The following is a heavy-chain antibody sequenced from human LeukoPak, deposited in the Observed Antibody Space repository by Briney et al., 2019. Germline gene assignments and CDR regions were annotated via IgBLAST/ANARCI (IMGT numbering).Heavy chain of an antibody. CDR1: GGSISSYY. V-gene: IGHV4-59*08. CDR3: ARGLLYSGSFARNWFDS. D-gene: IGHD1-26*01. J-gene: IGHJ5*01. CDR2: IYYSGST. Sequence: PSETLSLTCTVSGGSISSYYWSWIRQPPGKGLEWIGYIYYSGSTNYNPSLKSRVTISVDTSKNQFSLKLNSVTAADTAIYFCARGLLYSGSFARNWFDSWGQGTLVTVSS.